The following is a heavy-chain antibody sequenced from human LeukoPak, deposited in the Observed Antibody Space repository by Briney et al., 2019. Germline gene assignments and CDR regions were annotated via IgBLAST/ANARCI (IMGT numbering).Heavy chain of an antibody. D-gene: IGHD6-13*01. CDR2: ISSNGGST. CDR3: VKDKVGSSSWYCFDY. J-gene: IGHJ4*02. Sequence: AGGSLRLSCSASGFTFSSYGMHWVRQAPGKGLEYVSAISSNGGSTYYADSVKGRSTISRDNSKNTLYLQMSSLRVEDTAVYYCVKDKVGSSSWYCFDYWGQGTLVTVSS. CDR1: GFTFSSYG. V-gene: IGHV3-64D*06.